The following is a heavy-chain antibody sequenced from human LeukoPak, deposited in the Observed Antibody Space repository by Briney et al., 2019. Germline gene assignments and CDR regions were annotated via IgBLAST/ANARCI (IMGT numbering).Heavy chain of an antibody. Sequence: SETLSLTCTVSGGPISSGDYYWSWIRQPPGKGLEWIGYIYYSGSTYYNPSLKSRVTISVDTSKNQFSLKLSSVTAADTAVYYCARIVVEDDAFDIWGQGTMVTVSS. CDR2: IYYSGST. J-gene: IGHJ3*02. V-gene: IGHV4-30-4*01. D-gene: IGHD3-22*01. CDR1: GGPISSGDYY. CDR3: ARIVVEDDAFDI.